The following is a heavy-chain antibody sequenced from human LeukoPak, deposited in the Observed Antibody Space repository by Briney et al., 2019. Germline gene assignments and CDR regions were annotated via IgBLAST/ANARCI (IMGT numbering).Heavy chain of an antibody. D-gene: IGHD1-26*01. CDR1: GGSISSSNW. CDR2: IYHSGST. J-gene: IGHJ5*02. V-gene: IGHV4-4*02. CDR3: ARSRAFNSGAFDP. Sequence: SETLSLTCAVSGGSISSSNWWSWVRQPPGKGLEWIGEIYHSGSTYYNPSLKSRVTISVDTSKNQFSLRLNSVTAADTAVYYCARSRAFNSGAFDPWGQGSLVTVSS.